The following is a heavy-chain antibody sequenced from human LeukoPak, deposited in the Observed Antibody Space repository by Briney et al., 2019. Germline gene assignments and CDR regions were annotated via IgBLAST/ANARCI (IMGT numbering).Heavy chain of an antibody. D-gene: IGHD6-19*01. CDR3: ARARSGWTSDAFDI. V-gene: IGHV7-4-1*02. CDR2: INTNTGNP. Sequence: ASVKVSCKASGGTFSSYAINWVRQAPGQGLEWMGWINTNTGNPTYAQGFTGRFVFSLDTSVSTAYLQISSLKAEDTAVYYCARARSGWTSDAFDIWGQGTMVTVSS. CDR1: GGTFSSYA. J-gene: IGHJ3*02.